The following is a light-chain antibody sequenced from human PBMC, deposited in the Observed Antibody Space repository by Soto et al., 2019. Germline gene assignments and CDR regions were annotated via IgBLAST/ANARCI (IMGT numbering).Light chain of an antibody. Sequence: EIVMTQSPATLSVSPGERATLSCRASQSVSSNLAWYQQKPGQAPRLLIYGASTRATGIPDGFSGSGSGTEFTLTISSLQAEDFAVYYRQQYNNWPRTFGQGNKVEIK. CDR1: QSVSSN. CDR3: QQYNNWPRT. J-gene: IGKJ1*01. CDR2: GAS. V-gene: IGKV3-15*01.